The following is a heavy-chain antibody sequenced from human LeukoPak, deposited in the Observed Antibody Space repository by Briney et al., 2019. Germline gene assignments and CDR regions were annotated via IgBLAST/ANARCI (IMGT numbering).Heavy chain of an antibody. CDR1: GFTFSSYA. Sequence: GGSLRLSCAASGFTFSSYAMSWVRQAPGKWLEWVSAISGSGGSTYYADSVKGRFTISRDNSKNTLYLQMNSLRAEDTAVYYCAKDAYYYDSSGYYYEGAFDIWGQGTMVTVSS. V-gene: IGHV3-23*01. CDR2: ISGSGGST. CDR3: AKDAYYYDSSGYYYEGAFDI. J-gene: IGHJ3*02. D-gene: IGHD3-22*01.